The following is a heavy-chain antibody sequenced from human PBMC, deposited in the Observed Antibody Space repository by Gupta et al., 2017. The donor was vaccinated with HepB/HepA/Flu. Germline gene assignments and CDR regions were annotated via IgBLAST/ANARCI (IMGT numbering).Heavy chain of an antibody. CDR1: GGTFSSYA. J-gene: IGHJ3*02. CDR3: ARDLEDVVAFDI. D-gene: IGHD3-3*01. CDR2: IIPIFGTA. V-gene: IGHV1-69*01. Sequence: QVQLVQSGSEVQKPGSSVKVSCKASGGTFSSYAISWVRQAPGQGLEWMGGIIPIFGTANYAQKFQGRVTITADESTSTAYMEMSSLRSEDTAVYYCARDLEDVVAFDIWGQGTMVTVSS.